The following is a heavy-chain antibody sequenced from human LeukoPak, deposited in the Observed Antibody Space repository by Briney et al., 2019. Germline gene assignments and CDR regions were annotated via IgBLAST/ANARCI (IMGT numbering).Heavy chain of an antibody. J-gene: IGHJ6*03. Sequence: GGSLRLSCAASGFTFSNYGMHWVRQAPGKGLEWVAFIRFDDTSKFYADSVKGRFTIFRDNSKNMLSLQMNSLRVEDTAVYYRAKDLKVGATYYYYMDVWGKGTTVSVSS. CDR1: GFTFSNYG. CDR3: AKDLKVGATYYYYMDV. D-gene: IGHD1-26*01. V-gene: IGHV3-30*02. CDR2: IRFDDTSK.